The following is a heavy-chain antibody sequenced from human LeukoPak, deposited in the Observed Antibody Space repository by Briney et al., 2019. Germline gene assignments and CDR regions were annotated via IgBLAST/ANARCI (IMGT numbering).Heavy chain of an antibody. V-gene: IGHV3-30-3*01. CDR2: ISYDGSNK. CDR1: GFTFSSYA. Sequence: PGRSLRLSCAASGFTFSSYAMHRLRQAPGKGLEWVAVISYDGSNKYYADSVKGRFTISRDNSKNTLYLQMNSLRAEDTAVYYCARRGLGEWFDYWGQGTLVTVSS. CDR3: ARRGLGEWFDY. D-gene: IGHD3-10*01. J-gene: IGHJ4*02.